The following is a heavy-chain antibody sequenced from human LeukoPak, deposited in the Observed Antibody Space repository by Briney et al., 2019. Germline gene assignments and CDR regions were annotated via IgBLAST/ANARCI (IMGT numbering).Heavy chain of an antibody. CDR2: INPNSGGT. Sequence: ASVKVSCKASGYTFTGYYMHWVRQAPGQGLEWMGWINPNSGGTNYAQKFQGWVTMTRDTSISTAYMELSRLRSDDTAVYYCARDGGSGWYNYYYGMDVWGQGTTVTVSS. CDR1: GYTFTGYY. D-gene: IGHD6-19*01. J-gene: IGHJ6*02. CDR3: ARDGGSGWYNYYYGMDV. V-gene: IGHV1-2*04.